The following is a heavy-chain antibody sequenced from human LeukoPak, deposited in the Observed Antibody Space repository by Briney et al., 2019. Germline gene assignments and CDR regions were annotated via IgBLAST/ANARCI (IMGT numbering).Heavy chain of an antibody. CDR1: GFTFSSYA. V-gene: IGHV3-30*04. D-gene: IGHD2-2*01. Sequence: GGSLRLSCAASGFTFSSYAMHWVRQAPGKGLEWVAVISYDGSNKYYADSVKGRFTISRDNSKNTLYLQMNSLRAEDTAVYYCARACSTSCYGYWGQGTLVTVSS. J-gene: IGHJ4*02. CDR3: ARACSTSCYGY. CDR2: ISYDGSNK.